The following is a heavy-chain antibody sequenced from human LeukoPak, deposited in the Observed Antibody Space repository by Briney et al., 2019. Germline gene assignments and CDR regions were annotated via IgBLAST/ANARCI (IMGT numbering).Heavy chain of an antibody. CDR3: ASQEGELLSAPKTGLDY. CDR2: IIPIFGTA. J-gene: IGHJ4*02. Sequence: SVKVSCKASGGTFSSYAISWVRQAPGQGLEWMGRIIPIFGTANYAQKFQGRVTITTDESTSTAYMELSSLRSEDTAVYYCASQEGELLSAPKTGLDYWGQGTLVTVSS. CDR1: GGTFSSYA. D-gene: IGHD3-10*01. V-gene: IGHV1-69*05.